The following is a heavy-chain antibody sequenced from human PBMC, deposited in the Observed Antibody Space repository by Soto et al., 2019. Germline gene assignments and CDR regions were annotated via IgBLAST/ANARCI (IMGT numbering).Heavy chain of an antibody. CDR1: GFTFSSDW. Sequence: EVQLVESGGGLVQPGGSMRLSCAASGFTFSSDWMHWVRQVPGKGLVWVSRINSDGGTTTYADSVKGRFTISRDNAENTLYLQMNSLRAEDTAVYYCARGRRGLFAQDYWGQGTLVTVSS. V-gene: IGHV3-74*01. D-gene: IGHD5-12*01. CDR3: ARGRRGLFAQDY. CDR2: INSDGGTT. J-gene: IGHJ4*02.